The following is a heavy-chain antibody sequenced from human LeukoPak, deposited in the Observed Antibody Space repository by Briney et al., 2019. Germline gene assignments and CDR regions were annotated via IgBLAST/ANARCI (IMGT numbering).Heavy chain of an antibody. J-gene: IGHJ6*02. CDR3: ASALAAMIFYYGMDV. CDR1: GGTFSSYA. Sequence: GSSVKVSCKASGGTFSSYAISWVRQAPGQGLEWMGGITPIFGTANYAQKFQGRVTITADESTSTAYMELSSLRSEDTAVYYCASALAAMIFYYGMDVWGQGTTVTVSS. CDR2: ITPIFGTA. D-gene: IGHD2-2*01. V-gene: IGHV1-69*01.